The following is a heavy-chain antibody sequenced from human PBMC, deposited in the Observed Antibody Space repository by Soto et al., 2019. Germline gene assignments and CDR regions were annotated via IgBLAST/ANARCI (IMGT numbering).Heavy chain of an antibody. CDR2: IYYSGST. J-gene: IGHJ5*02. CDR1: GGSISSGGYY. V-gene: IGHV4-31*03. CDR3: ARSVFP. Sequence: QVQLQASGPGLVKPSQTLSITCTVSGGSISSGGYYWNWIRQHPGQGLEWIGYIYYSGSTYYNPSLKSRGTISVAPSKNQFSLKLSSVTAADTAVYYCARSVFPWGQGTLVTVSS.